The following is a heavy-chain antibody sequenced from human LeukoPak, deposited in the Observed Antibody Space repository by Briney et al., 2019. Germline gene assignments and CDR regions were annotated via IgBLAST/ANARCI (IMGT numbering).Heavy chain of an antibody. J-gene: IGHJ4*02. V-gene: IGHV1-18*01. D-gene: IGHD3-9*01. CDR2: ISPYNANT. CDR3: ARGGGYSILTGYPLDY. Sequence: GASVKVSCKASGYTFTSYGISWVRQAPGQGLEWMGWISPYNANTNYAQKLQGRVTVTTDTSTSTAYMELRSLRSDDTAVFYCARGGGYSILTGYPLDYWGQGTLVTVSS. CDR1: GYTFTSYG.